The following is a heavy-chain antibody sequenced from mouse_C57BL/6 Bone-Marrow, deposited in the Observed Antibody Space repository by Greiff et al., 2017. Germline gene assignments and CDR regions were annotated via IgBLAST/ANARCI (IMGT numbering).Heavy chain of an antibody. CDR2: IYPRSGNT. Sequence: VKLQESGAELARPGASVKLSCKASGYTFTSYGISWVKQRTGQGLEWIGEIYPRSGNTYYNEKFKGKSTLTVDKSSSTAYMQLSSLTSEDSAVYYCAREDDYEGFAYWGQGTLVTVSA. D-gene: IGHD2-4*01. CDR1: GYTFTSYG. CDR3: AREDDYEGFAY. V-gene: IGHV1-81*01. J-gene: IGHJ3*01.